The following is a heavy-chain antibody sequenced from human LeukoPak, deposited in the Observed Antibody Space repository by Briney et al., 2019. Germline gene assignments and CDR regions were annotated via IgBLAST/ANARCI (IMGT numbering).Heavy chain of an antibody. Sequence: PGRSLRLSCAASGFTFSSYAMHWVRQAPGKGLEWVAVISYDGSNKCYADSVKGRFTISRDNSKNTLYLQMNSLRAGDTAVYYCARGAVAGLYWGQGALVTVSS. CDR3: ARGAVAGLY. J-gene: IGHJ4*02. D-gene: IGHD6-19*01. V-gene: IGHV3-30*04. CDR1: GFTFSSYA. CDR2: ISYDGSNK.